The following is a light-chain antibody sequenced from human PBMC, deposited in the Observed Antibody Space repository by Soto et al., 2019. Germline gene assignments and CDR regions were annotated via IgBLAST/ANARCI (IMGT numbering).Light chain of an antibody. J-gene: IGLJ2*01. CDR2: DNN. CDR1: SSNIGNNY. CDR3: ATWAGSLPGEV. Sequence: QSVLTQSPSVSAAPGQKVPISCSGSSSNIGNNYVSWYQQLPGTAPKLLIYDNNKRPSGIPDRFSGSKSGTSGTLDITGLQTGDEADYYCATWAGSLPGEVFGGGTKLAV. V-gene: IGLV1-51*01.